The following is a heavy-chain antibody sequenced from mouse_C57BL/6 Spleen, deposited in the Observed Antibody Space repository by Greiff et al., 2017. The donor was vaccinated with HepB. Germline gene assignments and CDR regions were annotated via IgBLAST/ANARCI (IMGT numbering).Heavy chain of an antibody. CDR1: GFNIKDYY. J-gene: IGHJ2*01. CDR2: IDPEDGET. V-gene: IGHV14-2*01. Sequence: EVQLQQSGAELVKPGASVKLSCTASGFNIKDYYMHWVKQRTEQGLEWIGRIDPEDGETKYAPKFQGKATITEETASTTAYLQLSSLTSEDTAVYYCARDGSSPLYFGYWGQGTTLTVSS. CDR3: ARDGSSPLYFGY. D-gene: IGHD1-1*01.